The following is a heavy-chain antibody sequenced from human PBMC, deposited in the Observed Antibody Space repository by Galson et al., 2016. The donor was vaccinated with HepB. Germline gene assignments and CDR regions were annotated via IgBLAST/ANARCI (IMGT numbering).Heavy chain of an antibody. D-gene: IGHD5/OR15-5a*01. CDR1: GFTFSSYA. V-gene: IGHV3-23*01. CDR3: AKVALSGLTYFDN. CDR2: ISDSGESR. Sequence: SLRLSCAASGFTFSSYAMSWVRQAAGKGLEWVSAISDSGESRYYTDSVKGRFTISRDNSKNTLHLQMSSLRAEDTALYYCAKVALSGLTYFDNWGQGSLVTVSS. J-gene: IGHJ4*02.